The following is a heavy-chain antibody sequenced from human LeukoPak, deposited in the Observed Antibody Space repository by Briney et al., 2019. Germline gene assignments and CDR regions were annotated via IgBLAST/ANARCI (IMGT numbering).Heavy chain of an antibody. CDR3: ARDSGYYDSSGYYWGAFDI. D-gene: IGHD3-22*01. V-gene: IGHV3-30*04. CDR1: GDSVSSSN. J-gene: IGHJ3*02. Sequence: LSLTCTVSGDSVSSSNYYWAWIRQPPGKGLEWVAVISYDGSNKYYADSVKGRFTISRDNSKNTLYLQMNSLRAEDTAVHYCARDSGYYDSSGYYWGAFDIWGQGTMVTVSS. CDR2: ISYDGSNK.